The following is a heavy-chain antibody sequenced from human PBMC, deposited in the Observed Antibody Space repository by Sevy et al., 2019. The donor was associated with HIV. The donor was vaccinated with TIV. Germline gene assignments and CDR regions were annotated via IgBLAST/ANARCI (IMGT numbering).Heavy chain of an antibody. CDR1: GFSLNNYW. CDR3: ARKYDSSGYFDY. CDR2: VNQDGSVK. V-gene: IGHV3-7*03. D-gene: IGHD3-22*01. J-gene: IGHJ4*02. Sequence: GGSLRLSCVASGFSLNNYWMNWVRQAPGKGLEWVANVNQDGSVKYYVDSVKGRFTISRDDSKNSLYLQLNSLRAEDTAIYYCARKYDSSGYFDYWGQGTLVTVSS.